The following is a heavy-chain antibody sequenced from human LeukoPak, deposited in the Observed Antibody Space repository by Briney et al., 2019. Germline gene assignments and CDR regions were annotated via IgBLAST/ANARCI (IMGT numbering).Heavy chain of an antibody. V-gene: IGHV3-23*01. J-gene: IGHJ4*02. CDR2: ISGSGTSA. D-gene: IGHD5-18*01. CDR3: TTPGGYSYGNGDY. Sequence: PGGSLRLSCAASGFTFSSYAMTWVRQAPGEGLQWVSGISGSGTSAYYADSVRGRFTISRDNSKNTLYLQMNSLRAEDTAVYYCTTPGGYSYGNGDYWGQGTLVTVSS. CDR1: GFTFSSYA.